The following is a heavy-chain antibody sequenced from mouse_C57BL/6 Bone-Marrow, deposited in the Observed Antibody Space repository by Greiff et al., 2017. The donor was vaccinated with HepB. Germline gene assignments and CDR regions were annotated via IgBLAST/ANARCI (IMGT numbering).Heavy chain of an antibody. CDR1: GFTFSDFY. V-gene: IGHV7-1*01. Sequence: EVMLVESGGGLVQSGRSLRLSCATSGFTFSDFYMEWVRHAPGKGLEWIAASRNKANDYTTEYSASVKGRFIVSRDTSQSILYLQMNALRAEDTAIYYCARDAYDGYSLYAMDYWGQVTSVTVSS. J-gene: IGHJ4*01. CDR3: ARDAYDGYSLYAMDY. D-gene: IGHD2-3*01. CDR2: SRNKANDYTT.